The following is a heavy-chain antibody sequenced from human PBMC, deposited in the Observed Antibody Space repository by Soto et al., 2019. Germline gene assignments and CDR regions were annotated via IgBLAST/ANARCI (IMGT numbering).Heavy chain of an antibody. Sequence: SETLSLTCAVYGGSFSGYYWSLIRQPPGKGLEWIGEINHSGSTNYNPSLKSRVTISVDTSKNQFSLKLSSVTAADTAVYYCARAYYYDSSGYDYWGQGTLVTVSS. CDR1: GGSFSGYY. CDR2: INHSGST. CDR3: ARAYYYDSSGYDY. D-gene: IGHD3-22*01. V-gene: IGHV4-34*01. J-gene: IGHJ4*02.